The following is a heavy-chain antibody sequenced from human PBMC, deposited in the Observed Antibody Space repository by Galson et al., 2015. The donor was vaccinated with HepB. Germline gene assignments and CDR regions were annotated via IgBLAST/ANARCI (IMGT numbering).Heavy chain of an antibody. Sequence: SLRLSCAASGFTFSNAWMSWVCQAPGKGLEWVGRIKSKTDGGTTDYAAPVKGRFTISRDDSKTTLYLQMDSLKTEDTAVYFCTSNNFGYNSFDYWGQGTLVTVSS. CDR2: IKSKTDGGTT. CDR1: GFTFSNAW. D-gene: IGHD5-18*01. V-gene: IGHV3-15*01. CDR3: TSNNFGYNSFDY. J-gene: IGHJ4*02.